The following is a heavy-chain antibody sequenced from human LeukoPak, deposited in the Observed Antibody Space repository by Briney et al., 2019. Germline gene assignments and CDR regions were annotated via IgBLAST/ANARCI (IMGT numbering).Heavy chain of an antibody. D-gene: IGHD2-2*01. Sequence: GGSLRLSCAGSGFTLSRNYMSWVRQAPGKGLEWVSLMYSGGETFYADSVKGRLTIPRDTSKNTVFLQMNSLREEDTAVYFCASRVPLDYWGQGTLVTVSS. CDR1: GFTLSRNY. CDR3: ASRVPLDY. CDR2: MYSGGET. V-gene: IGHV3-66*02. J-gene: IGHJ4*02.